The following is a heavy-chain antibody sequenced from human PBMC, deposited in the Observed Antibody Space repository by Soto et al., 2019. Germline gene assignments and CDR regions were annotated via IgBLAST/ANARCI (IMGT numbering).Heavy chain of an antibody. CDR1: GFTFSSYA. CDR3: AKTLYYYGTSGYQ. J-gene: IGHJ4*02. CDR2: ISGSGYST. D-gene: IGHD3-22*01. V-gene: IGHV3-23*01. Sequence: EVQLLESGGGLVQPGGSLRLSCAASGFTFSSYAMRWVRQAPGKGLEWVSAISGSGYSTYYADSVNGRFAISRDNSKNTLYLQMNSLRAEDTAVYYCAKTLYYYGTSGYQWGQGTLVTVSS.